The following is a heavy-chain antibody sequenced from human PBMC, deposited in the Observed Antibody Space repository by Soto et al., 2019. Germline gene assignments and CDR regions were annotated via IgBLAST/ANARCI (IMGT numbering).Heavy chain of an antibody. CDR3: ARQYYDSSGYSIDY. CDR2: IYYSGST. J-gene: IGHJ4*02. CDR1: GGSISSSSYY. Sequence: QLQLQESGPGLVKPSETLSLTCTVSGGSISSSSYYWGWIRQHPGKGLEWIGSIYYSGSTYYNPSLQGRVTLSGDTAKDQFSPKLSSVTAAETAVYYCARQYYDSSGYSIDYWGQGTLVTVSS. D-gene: IGHD3-22*01. V-gene: IGHV4-39*01.